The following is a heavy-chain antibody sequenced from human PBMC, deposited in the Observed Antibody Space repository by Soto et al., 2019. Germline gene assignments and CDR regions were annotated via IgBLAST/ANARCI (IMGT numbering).Heavy chain of an antibody. J-gene: IGHJ4*02. CDR3: ARVAFGTIDY. CDR2: MYHSGTT. Sequence: SETLSLTCTVSNYSISSGYYWGWIRQSPGEGLEWIVSMYHSGTTYYNPSLKSRVTISIDTSKNQFSLKLTSVTSADTAVYFCARVAFGTIDYWGQGTLVTVSS. D-gene: IGHD1-1*01. V-gene: IGHV4-38-2*02. CDR1: NYSISSGYY.